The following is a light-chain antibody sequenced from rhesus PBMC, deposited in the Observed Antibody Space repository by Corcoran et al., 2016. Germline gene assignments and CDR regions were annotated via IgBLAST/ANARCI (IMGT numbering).Light chain of an antibody. V-gene: IGKV1-36*02. CDR3: LQGYSTPYS. Sequence: DIQMTQSPSSLSASVGDRVTITCRASQGISDYLSWYHPTPGNAPKRLFYAAPSLESGVPSRFSGSGSGTDFTLTISSLQPADFAAYSCLQGYSTPYSFGQGTKVEIK. CDR1: QGISDY. CDR2: AAP. J-gene: IGKJ2*01.